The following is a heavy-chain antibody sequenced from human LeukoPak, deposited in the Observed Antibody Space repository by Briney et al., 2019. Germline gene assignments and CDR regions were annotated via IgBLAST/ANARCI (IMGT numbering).Heavy chain of an antibody. CDR1: GFTFSSYW. V-gene: IGHV3-7*03. J-gene: IGHJ4*02. CDR3: ARGVDTAMVTGYYFDY. D-gene: IGHD5-18*01. CDR2: IKQDGSEK. Sequence: GGSLRLSCAASGFTFSSYWMSWVRQAPGKGLEWVANIKQDGSEKYYVDSVKGRFTISRDNAKNSLYLQMNSLRAEDTAVYYCARGVDTAMVTGYYFDYWGQGTLVTVSS.